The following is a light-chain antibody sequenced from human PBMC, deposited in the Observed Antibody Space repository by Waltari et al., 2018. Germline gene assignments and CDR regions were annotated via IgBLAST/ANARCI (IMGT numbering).Light chain of an antibody. V-gene: IGKV1-5*03. CDR3: QQFSSFPWT. CDR1: QTINNW. J-gene: IGKJ1*01. Sequence: DIQMTQSPSSLSASVGDRVTITCRASQTINNWLAWYQQKPGKAPKLLIYKASTVESGVPSRFSGSGSGTEFTHTISSLQPGDFATYYCQQFSSFPWTFGHGTKVEIK. CDR2: KAS.